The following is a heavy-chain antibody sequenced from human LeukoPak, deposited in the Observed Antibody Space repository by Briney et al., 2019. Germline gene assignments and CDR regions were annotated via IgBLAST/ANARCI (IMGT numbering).Heavy chain of an antibody. J-gene: IGHJ6*03. Sequence: GASVKVSCKASGYTFTSYYMHWVRQAPGQGLEWMGIINPSGGSTSYAQKFQGRVTMTRDMSTSTVYMELSSLRSGDTAAYYCARVGKMTTVMTHYYYYYYMDVWGKGTTVTVSS. CDR1: GYTFTSYY. CDR2: INPSGGST. CDR3: ARVGKMTTVMTHYYYYYYMDV. D-gene: IGHD4-11*01. V-gene: IGHV1-46*01.